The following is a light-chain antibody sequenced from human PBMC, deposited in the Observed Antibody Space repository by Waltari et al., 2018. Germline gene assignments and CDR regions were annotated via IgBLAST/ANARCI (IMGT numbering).Light chain of an antibody. CDR3: AAWDDSLSGRV. V-gene: IGLV1-47*01. CDR2: RNH. CDR1: RSNIGNNY. Sequence: QSVLTQPPSASGTPGQRVTISCSGSRSNIGNNYVYWYQQHPGTAPKLLIYRNHQRPSGVPDRFSGSKSGTSAALAISGLRSEDEADYYCAAWDDSLSGRVFGGGTKVTVL. J-gene: IGLJ3*02.